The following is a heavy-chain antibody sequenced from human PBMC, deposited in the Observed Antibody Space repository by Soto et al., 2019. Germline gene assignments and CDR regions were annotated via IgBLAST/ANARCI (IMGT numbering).Heavy chain of an antibody. CDR2: IIPLFNVA. CDR1: GGTFSNFA. CDR3: AASGGDVLGCDYKATEGLEI. D-gene: IGHD4-17*01. J-gene: IGHJ3*02. Sequence: QVQLVQSGPEVKKPGSSVKVSCEASGGTFSNFAVNWVRQAPGQGLEGVGGIIPLFNVAKHAQKFEGRVTFVADYSTSTGYMDLSSVRSDDTAVYYCAASGGDVLGCDYKATEGLEIWGPGTMGAVSS. V-gene: IGHV1-69*17.